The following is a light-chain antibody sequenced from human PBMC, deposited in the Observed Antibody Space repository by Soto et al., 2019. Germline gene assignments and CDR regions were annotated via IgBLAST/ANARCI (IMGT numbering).Light chain of an antibody. CDR3: QQYGSSFL. V-gene: IGKV3-20*01. CDR2: GAS. J-gene: IGKJ1*01. CDR1: QSVSSSY. Sequence: ELVLTQSPGTLSLSPGERDNLSCRASQSVSSSYLAWYQQKPGQAPRLLIYGASSRATGIPDRFSGSGSGTDFTLTISRLEPEDFAVYYCQQYGSSFLFGQGTKVDIK.